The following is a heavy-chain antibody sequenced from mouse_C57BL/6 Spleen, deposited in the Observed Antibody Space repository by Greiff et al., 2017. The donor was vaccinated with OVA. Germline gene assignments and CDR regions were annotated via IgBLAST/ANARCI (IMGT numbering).Heavy chain of an antibody. Sequence: VKLMESGAELARPGASVKLSCKASGYTFTSYGISWVKQRTGQGLEWIGEIYPRSGNTYYNEKFKGKATLTADKSSSTAYMELRSLTSEDSAVYFCARGTDYGSSHAMDYWGQGTSVTVSS. D-gene: IGHD1-1*01. CDR1: GYTFTSYG. CDR3: ARGTDYGSSHAMDY. CDR2: IYPRSGNT. J-gene: IGHJ4*01. V-gene: IGHV1-81*01.